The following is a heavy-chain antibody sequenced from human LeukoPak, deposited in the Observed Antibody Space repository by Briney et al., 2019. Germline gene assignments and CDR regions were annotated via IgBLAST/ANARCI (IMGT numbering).Heavy chain of an antibody. Sequence: GASVKVSCKASGYTFTGYYMHWVRQAPGQGLEWMGIINPSGGSTSYAQKFQGRVTMTRDTSTSTVYMELSSLRSEDTAVYYCAKDRDYYDSSAIGDYWGQGTLVTVSS. J-gene: IGHJ4*02. V-gene: IGHV1-46*01. CDR2: INPSGGST. CDR1: GYTFTGYY. D-gene: IGHD3-22*01. CDR3: AKDRDYYDSSAIGDY.